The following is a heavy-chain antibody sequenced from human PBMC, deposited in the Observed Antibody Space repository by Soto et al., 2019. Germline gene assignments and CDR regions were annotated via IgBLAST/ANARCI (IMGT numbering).Heavy chain of an antibody. CDR1: GYTFTSYY. Sequence: ASVKVSCKASGYTFTSYYMHWVRQAPGQGLEGMGIINPSVGSTNHAQNFQGRVTMTRDTSTSTGYMELSRLRSADTAVYYCARGYPPRAPVGNIHGAHRGQGTLVTAPQ. V-gene: IGHV1-46*03. J-gene: IGHJ4*02. CDR3: ARGYPPRAPVGNIHGAH. CDR2: INPSVGST. D-gene: IGHD1-26*01.